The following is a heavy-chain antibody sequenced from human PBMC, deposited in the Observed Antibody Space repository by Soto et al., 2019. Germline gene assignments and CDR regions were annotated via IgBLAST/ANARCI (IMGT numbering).Heavy chain of an antibody. Sequence: QVQLQESGPGLVKPSGTLSLTCAVSGGSISSGYWWSWVRQPPGKGLECIGEINHSGSTNYNPSLKSRVTISVDKSKNQFSRNLSSVTAADTAVYYCARRGDPPYWYFDLWGRDTLVTVSS. CDR3: ARRGDPPYWYFDL. D-gene: IGHD4-17*01. J-gene: IGHJ2*01. CDR1: GGSISSGYW. CDR2: INHSGST. V-gene: IGHV4-4*02.